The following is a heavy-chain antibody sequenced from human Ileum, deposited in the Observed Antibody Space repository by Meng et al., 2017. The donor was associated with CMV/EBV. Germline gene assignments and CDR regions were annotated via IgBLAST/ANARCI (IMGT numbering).Heavy chain of an antibody. CDR3: AREGSAVH. D-gene: IGHD6-13*01. Sequence: QVQLPAPGPGLVEASETLSLSCSVSGTSTTGYCWSWIRQSAAKGLAWIGRIYTSGSTNYNPSLHSRVSMSIDTSKNQFSLKLRSVTAADTAVYYCAREGSAVHWGQGTLVTVSS. J-gene: IGHJ4*02. V-gene: IGHV4-4*07. CDR2: IYTSGST. CDR1: GTSTTGYC.